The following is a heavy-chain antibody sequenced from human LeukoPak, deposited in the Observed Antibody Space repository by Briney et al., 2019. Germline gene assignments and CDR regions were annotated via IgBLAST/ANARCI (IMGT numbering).Heavy chain of an antibody. D-gene: IGHD2-15*01. CDR1: GFTFSSYS. CDR3: ARDKVVVAATNAFDI. CDR2: ISSSSSTI. V-gene: IGHV3-48*04. J-gene: IGHJ3*02. Sequence: PGGSLRLSCAASGFTFSSYSMNWVRQAPGKGLEWVSYISSSSSTIYYADSVKGRFTISRDNAKNSLYLQMNSLRAEDTAVYYCARDKVVVAATNAFDIWGQGTMVTVSS.